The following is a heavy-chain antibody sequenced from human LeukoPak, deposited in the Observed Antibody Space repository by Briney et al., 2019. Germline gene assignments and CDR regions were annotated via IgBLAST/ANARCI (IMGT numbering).Heavy chain of an antibody. CDR3: TTEGLHCSSTSCYASYYYYYGMDV. V-gene: IGHV3-15*01. J-gene: IGHJ6*04. CDR1: GFTFNNAW. D-gene: IGHD2-2*01. Sequence: GGSLRLSCAASGFTFNNAWMSWVRQAPGKGLEWVGRIKSKTDGGTTDYAAPVKGRFTISRDDSKNTLYLRMNSLKTEDTAVYYCTTEGLHCSSTSCYASYYYYYGMDVWGKGTTVTVSS. CDR2: IKSKTDGGTT.